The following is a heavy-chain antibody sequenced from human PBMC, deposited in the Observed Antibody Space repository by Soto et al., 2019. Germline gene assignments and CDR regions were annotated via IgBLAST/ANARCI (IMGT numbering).Heavy chain of an antibody. V-gene: IGHV6-1*01. J-gene: IGHJ6*02. CDR3: AREGSSAEAYYYYGMDV. CDR1: GDSVSSNSAA. D-gene: IGHD6-6*01. CDR2: TYYRSKWYN. Sequence: SRTLSLPCAISGDSVSSNSAAWNWIRQSPSRGLEWLGRTYYRSKWYNDYAVSVKSRITINPDTSKNQFSLQLNSVTPEDTAVYYCAREGSSAEAYYYYGMDVWGQGTTVTVSS.